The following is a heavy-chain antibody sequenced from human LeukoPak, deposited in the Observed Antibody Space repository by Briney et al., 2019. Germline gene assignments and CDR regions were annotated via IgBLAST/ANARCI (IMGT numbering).Heavy chain of an antibody. Sequence: SVKVSCKAFGGTFSSYAISWVRQAPGQGLEWMGRIIPILGIANYAQKLQGRVTITADKSTSTAYMELSSLRSEDTAVYYCARDPTYCSGGSCPDYWGQGTLVTVSS. J-gene: IGHJ4*02. CDR2: IIPILGIA. D-gene: IGHD2-15*01. CDR3: ARDPTYCSGGSCPDY. CDR1: GGTFSSYA. V-gene: IGHV1-69*04.